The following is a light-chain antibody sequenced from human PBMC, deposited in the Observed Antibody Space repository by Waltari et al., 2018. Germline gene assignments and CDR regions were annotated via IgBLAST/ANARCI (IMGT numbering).Light chain of an antibody. V-gene: IGLV2-23*02. Sequence: QSALTQPASVSGSPGQSITISCTGTSSDVGSYNLVSWYQQNPGKSPKLMIYEVSKRPSGVSNRFSGSKSCNTASLSISGLQADDESDYDCCSYSVSSTFVFGTGTKVTVL. CDR2: EVS. J-gene: IGLJ1*01. CDR1: SSDVGSYNL. CDR3: CSYSVSSTFV.